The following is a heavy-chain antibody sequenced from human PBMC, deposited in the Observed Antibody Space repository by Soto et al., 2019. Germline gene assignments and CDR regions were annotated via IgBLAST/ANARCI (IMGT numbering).Heavy chain of an antibody. CDR2: IYYSGST. CDR3: ARVVPIVVVVADKNWFDP. D-gene: IGHD2-15*01. Sequence: PSETLSLTCTVSGGSISSGGYYWSWIRQHPGKGLEWIGYIYYSGSTYYNPSLKSRVTISVDTSKNQFSLKLSPVTAADTAVYYCARVVPIVVVVADKNWFDPWGQGTLVTVSS. V-gene: IGHV4-31*03. J-gene: IGHJ5*02. CDR1: GGSISSGGYY.